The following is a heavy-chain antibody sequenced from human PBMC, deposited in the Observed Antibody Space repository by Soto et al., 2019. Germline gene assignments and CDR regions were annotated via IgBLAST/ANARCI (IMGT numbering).Heavy chain of an antibody. CDR1: GFTFSSYW. V-gene: IGHV3-7*01. Sequence: GGSLRLSCAVSGFTFSSYWMSWVRQAPGKGLEWVANIHQDGSEKYYVDSVKGRFTISRDNAKNSLYLQVNSLRAEDTAVYYSARGYNNALDYWGQGTLVTVSS. D-gene: IGHD1-20*01. CDR2: IHQDGSEK. CDR3: ARGYNNALDY. J-gene: IGHJ4*02.